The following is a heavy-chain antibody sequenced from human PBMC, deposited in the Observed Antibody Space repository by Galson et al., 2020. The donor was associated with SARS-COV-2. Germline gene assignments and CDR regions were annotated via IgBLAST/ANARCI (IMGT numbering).Heavy chain of an antibody. CDR1: GYSFTSYW. V-gene: IGHV5-51*01. J-gene: IGHJ4*02. D-gene: IGHD3-9*01. CDR2: IYPGDSYT. Sequence: GESLKISCKGSGYSFTSYWIGWVRQMPGKGLEWLGIIYPGDSYTRYSPSFQGPVTISADKSISTAYLQWSSLKASDTAMYYCAVSVRYFGWLSSDYWGQGTLVTVCS. CDR3: AVSVRYFGWLSSDY.